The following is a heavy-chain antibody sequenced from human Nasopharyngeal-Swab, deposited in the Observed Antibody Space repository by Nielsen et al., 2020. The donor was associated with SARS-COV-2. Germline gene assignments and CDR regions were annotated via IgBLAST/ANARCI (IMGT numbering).Heavy chain of an antibody. CDR1: GFTFSSYA. V-gene: IGHV3-23*01. CDR3: ARDPDYYDSSGYWGSFDY. D-gene: IGHD3-22*01. J-gene: IGHJ4*02. Sequence: GESLKISCAASGFTFSSYAMSWVRQAPGKGLEWVSAISGSGGSTYYADSVKGRFTISRDNSKNTLYLQMNSLRAEDTAVYYCARDPDYYDSSGYWGSFDYWGQGTLVTVSS. CDR2: ISGSGGST.